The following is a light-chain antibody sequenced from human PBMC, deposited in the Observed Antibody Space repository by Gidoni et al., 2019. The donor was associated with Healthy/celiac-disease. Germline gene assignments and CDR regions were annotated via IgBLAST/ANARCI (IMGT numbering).Light chain of an antibody. Sequence: IVMTQSPATLSVSPGERAPLACRASKSVSSNLAWYHQKPGQAPRLLIYGASTRATGIPARFSGSGSGTEFTLTISSLQSEDFAVYYCQQYNNWPQTFXXXTKVEIK. CDR2: GAS. CDR3: QQYNNWPQT. CDR1: KSVSSN. J-gene: IGKJ1*01. V-gene: IGKV3-15*01.